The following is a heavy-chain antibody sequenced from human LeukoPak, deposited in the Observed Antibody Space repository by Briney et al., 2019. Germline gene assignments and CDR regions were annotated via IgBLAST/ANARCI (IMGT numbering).Heavy chain of an antibody. Sequence: SETLSLTCTVSVGSISSSSYYWGWIRQPPGTGLEWIGSIYYSGSTYYNPSLKSRVTISVDTSKNQFSLKLSSVTAADTAVYYCARLSAMPPNDFDYWGQGTLVTVSS. J-gene: IGHJ4*02. D-gene: IGHD2-2*01. CDR1: VGSISSSSYY. CDR3: ARLSAMPPNDFDY. V-gene: IGHV4-39*01. CDR2: IYYSGST.